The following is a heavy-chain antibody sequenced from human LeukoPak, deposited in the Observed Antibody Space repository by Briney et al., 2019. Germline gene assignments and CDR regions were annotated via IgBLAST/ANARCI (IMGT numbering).Heavy chain of an antibody. J-gene: IGHJ4*02. CDR3: ARDLPEDIVVVPAAGDVFDY. Sequence: SETLSLTCTVSGGSISSYYWSWIRQPPGKGLEWIGYIYYSGSTNYNPSLKSRVTISVDTSKNQFSLKPSSVTAADTAVYYCARDLPEDIVVVPAAGDVFDYWGQGTLVTVSS. CDR2: IYYSGST. CDR1: GGSISSYY. D-gene: IGHD2-2*01. V-gene: IGHV4-59*01.